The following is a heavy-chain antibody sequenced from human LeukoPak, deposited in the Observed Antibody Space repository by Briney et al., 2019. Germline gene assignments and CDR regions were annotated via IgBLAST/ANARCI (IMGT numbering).Heavy chain of an antibody. CDR3: ARAGGGPYCSGGSCYWFDP. Sequence: GSLRLSCAASGFSFSDHYIDWVRQPPGKGLEWIGEINHSGSTNYNPSLKSRVTISVDTSKNQFSLKLSSVTAADTAVYYCARAGGGPYCSGGSCYWFDPWGQGTLVTVSS. V-gene: IGHV4-34*01. CDR1: GFSFSDHY. CDR2: INHSGST. D-gene: IGHD2-15*01. J-gene: IGHJ5*02.